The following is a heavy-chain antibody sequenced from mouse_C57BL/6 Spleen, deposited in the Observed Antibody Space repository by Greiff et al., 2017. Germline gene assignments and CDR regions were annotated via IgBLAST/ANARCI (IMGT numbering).Heavy chain of an antibody. D-gene: IGHD1-1*02. CDR3: AGGDAPWWFDV. J-gene: IGHJ1*03. CDR1: GFTFSDYG. Sequence: VQLKESGGGLVKPGGSLTLSCAASGFTFSDYGMHWVRQAPEKGLDWVAYISSGSSTIYYADTLKGRFTISRDNAKNTLFLQMTSLSSEDTAVCYCAGGDAPWWFDVWGTGTTVTVSS. CDR2: ISSGSSTI. V-gene: IGHV5-17*01.